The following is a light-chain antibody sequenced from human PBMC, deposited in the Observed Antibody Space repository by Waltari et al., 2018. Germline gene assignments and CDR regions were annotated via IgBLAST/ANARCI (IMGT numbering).Light chain of an antibody. CDR2: KAS. CDR3: QQYNSYLMYT. V-gene: IGKV1-5*03. CDR1: QSISSW. J-gene: IGKJ2*01. Sequence: DIKMTQSPSTLSASVGDRVTITCRASQSISSWLAWYQQKPGKAPKLLIYKASSLESGVPSRFSGSGAGTEFTLTSSSLQPDDFATYYCQQYNSYLMYTFGQGTKLEIK.